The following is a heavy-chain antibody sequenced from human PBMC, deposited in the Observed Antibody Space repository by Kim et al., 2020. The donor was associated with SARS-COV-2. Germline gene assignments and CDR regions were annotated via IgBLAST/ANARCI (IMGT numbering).Heavy chain of an antibody. Sequence: SETLSLTCTVSGGSISSGGYYWSWIRQHPGKGLEWIGYIYYSGSTYYNPSLKSRVTISVDTSKNQFSLKLSSVTAADTAVYYCARDPGTMVRGVPHFDYWGQGTLVTVSS. CDR3: ARDPGTMVRGVPHFDY. J-gene: IGHJ4*02. CDR2: IYYSGST. D-gene: IGHD3-10*01. V-gene: IGHV4-31*03. CDR1: GGSISSGGYY.